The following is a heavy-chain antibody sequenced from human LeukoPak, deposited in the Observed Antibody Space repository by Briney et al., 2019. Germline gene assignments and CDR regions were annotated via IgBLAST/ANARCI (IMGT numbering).Heavy chain of an antibody. CDR1: GFTFSSYW. V-gene: IGHV3-7*04. J-gene: IGHJ4*02. Sequence: GWSLRLSCAASGFTFSSYWMNWVRQAPGKGLEWVANINQDGSAEYSVDSVKGRFTISRDNAKNSLYLQMNSLRAEDTAVYYCARDTSRDDLDYWGQGALVTVSS. D-gene: IGHD1-1*01. CDR2: INQDGSAE. CDR3: ARDTSRDDLDY.